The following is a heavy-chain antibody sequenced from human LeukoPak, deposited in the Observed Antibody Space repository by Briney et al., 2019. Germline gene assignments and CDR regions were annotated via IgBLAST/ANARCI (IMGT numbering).Heavy chain of an antibody. V-gene: IGHV4-59*11. CDR2: IDSNGNT. Sequence: KPSETLSLTCTVSGDSITAHPWSWVRQTSGKGLDYIGFIDSNGNTNYNPSLKTRVIISSDTSTNQISLTLNSVAAADTAVYYCSRLAKCDGNCYSFDLWGQGMLVTVSS. CDR1: GDSITAHP. D-gene: IGHD2-15*01. J-gene: IGHJ4*02. CDR3: SRLAKCDGNCYSFDL.